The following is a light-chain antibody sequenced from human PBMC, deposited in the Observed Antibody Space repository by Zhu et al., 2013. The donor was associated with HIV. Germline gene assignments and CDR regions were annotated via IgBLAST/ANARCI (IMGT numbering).Light chain of an antibody. CDR1: QSLLHSNGYTY. J-gene: IGKJ3*01. Sequence: DIVMTQSPVSLPVTPGEPASISCRSTQSLLHSNGYTYLDWYLQKPGQSPQLLIYLGSNRASGVPDRFSGSGSGTDFTLKISRVEAEDVGVYYCMQALQTPRTFGPGTKLDIK. V-gene: IGKV2-28*01. CDR3: MQALQTPRT. CDR2: LGS.